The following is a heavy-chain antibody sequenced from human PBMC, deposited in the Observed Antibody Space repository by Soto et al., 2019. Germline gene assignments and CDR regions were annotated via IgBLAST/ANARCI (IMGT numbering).Heavy chain of an antibody. CDR2: ISGSGGST. J-gene: IGHJ4*02. CDR3: STAPISL. CDR1: GFTFSSYA. Sequence: PGGSLRLSCAASGFTFSSYAMSWVRQAPGKGLEWVSAISGSGGSTYYADSVKGRFTISRDNSKNTLYLQMNSLKTEDTAVYFCSTAPISLWGQGTLVTVSS. V-gene: IGHV3-23*01.